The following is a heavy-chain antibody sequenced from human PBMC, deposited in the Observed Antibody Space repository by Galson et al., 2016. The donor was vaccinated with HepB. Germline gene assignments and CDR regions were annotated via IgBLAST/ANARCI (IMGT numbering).Heavy chain of an antibody. CDR3: ARSSGWYGYCQH. V-gene: IGHV3-53*01. Sequence: SLRLSCAASGFTVSSNYMSWVRQAPGKGLEWVSVIYSAGGTFYADSVKGRFSISSDNSKNTVYLQMNSLRAEDTAAYYCARSSGWYGYCQHWGQGTLVTVTS. J-gene: IGHJ1*01. CDR1: GFTVSSNY. CDR2: IYSAGGT. D-gene: IGHD6-19*01.